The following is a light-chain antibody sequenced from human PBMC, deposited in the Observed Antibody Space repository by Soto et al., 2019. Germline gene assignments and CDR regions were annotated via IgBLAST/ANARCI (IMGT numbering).Light chain of an antibody. CDR1: QSVSNS. J-gene: IGKJ4*01. Sequence: EIVLTQSPATLSLSPGERATLSCRASQSVSNSLAWYQQKPGQAPRLLIYDASNRATDIPARFSGSGSGTDFTLTISSLEPDDFAVYHCQQRSNWPSLTFGGGTKVEIK. CDR2: DAS. V-gene: IGKV3-11*01. CDR3: QQRSNWPSLT.